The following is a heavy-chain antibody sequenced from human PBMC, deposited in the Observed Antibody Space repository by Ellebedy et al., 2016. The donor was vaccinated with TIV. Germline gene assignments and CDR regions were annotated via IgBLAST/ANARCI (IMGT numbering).Heavy chain of an antibody. CDR1: GYSFTSYW. CDR2: IDPSDSYT. V-gene: IGHV5-10-1*01. Sequence: GESLKISCKGSGYSFTSYWISWVRQMPGKGLEWMGRIDPSDSYTNYSPSFQGHVTISADKSINTAYLQWSSLKASDTAMYYCARAFYSNFGLDPWGQGTLVTVSS. D-gene: IGHD4-11*01. J-gene: IGHJ5*02. CDR3: ARAFYSNFGLDP.